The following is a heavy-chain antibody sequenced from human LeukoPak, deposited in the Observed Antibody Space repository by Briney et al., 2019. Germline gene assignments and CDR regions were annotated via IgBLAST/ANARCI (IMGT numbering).Heavy chain of an antibody. CDR2: ISGSGGRT. CDR1: GFTFSSYA. D-gene: IGHD5-12*01. J-gene: IGHJ4*02. CDR3: AKDFRGYGADFEN. Sequence: PGGSLRLSCAASGFTFSSYAMGWVRQTPGKGLERVSAISGSGGRTYYADSMKGRSTISRDNSKNTLYLQMNSLRAEDTAVYYCAKDFRGYGADFENWGQGTLVTVSS. V-gene: IGHV3-23*01.